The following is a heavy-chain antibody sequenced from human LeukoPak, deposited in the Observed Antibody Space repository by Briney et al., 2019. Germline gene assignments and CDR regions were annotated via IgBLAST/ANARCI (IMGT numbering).Heavy chain of an antibody. V-gene: IGHV4-39*01. D-gene: IGHD4-17*01. Sequence: SETLSLTCTVSGDSISSVSYYWGWIRQPPGKGLEWIGSIYYSGSTYYNPSLKSRVTISVDTSKNQFSLKLSSVTAADMAVYYCARRSVTTVDYWGQGTLVTVSS. J-gene: IGHJ4*02. CDR1: GDSISSVSYY. CDR3: ARRSVTTVDY. CDR2: IYYSGST.